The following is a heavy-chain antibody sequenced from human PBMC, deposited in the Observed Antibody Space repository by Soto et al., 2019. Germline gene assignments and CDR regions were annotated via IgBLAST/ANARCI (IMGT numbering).Heavy chain of an antibody. V-gene: IGHV3-21*01. Sequence: GGSLRLSCTASGFTFSTYSMNWVRQAPGKGLEWVASISSSSAYIYYADSMEGRFTISRDNAKNSLFLQMNSLRAEDTAVYCCAREFVNTATVDYWGQGTLVTVSS. CDR2: ISSSSAYI. CDR3: AREFVNTATVDY. D-gene: IGHD5-18*01. CDR1: GFTFSTYS. J-gene: IGHJ4*02.